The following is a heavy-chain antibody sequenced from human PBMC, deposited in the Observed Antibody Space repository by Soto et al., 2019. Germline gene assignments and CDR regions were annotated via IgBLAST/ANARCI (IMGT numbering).Heavy chain of an antibody. D-gene: IGHD3-16*01. J-gene: IGHJ4*02. CDR1: AASFSKYY. CDR2: IYFNGST. CDR3: ASVTFGGIVLAH. V-gene: IGHV4-59*01. Sequence: SETLSLTCTVYAASFSKYYWTWIRQPPGKGLEWIGYIYFNGSTKYNPSLEGRLTISIDTSKKEFSLKLTSVTAADAAVYYCASVTFGGIVLAHWGQGTLVTVSS.